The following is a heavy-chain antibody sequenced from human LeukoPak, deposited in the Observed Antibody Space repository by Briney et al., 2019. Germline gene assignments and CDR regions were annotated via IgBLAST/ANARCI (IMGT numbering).Heavy chain of an antibody. CDR3: ARRNSSGWYNWFDP. CDR2: INAGNGNT. Sequence: ASVKVSCKASEYTFTSYAMHWVRQAPGQRLEWMGWINAGNGNTKYSQKFQGRVTITRDTSASTAYMELSSLRSEDTAVYYCARRNSSGWYNWFDPWGQGTLVTVSS. V-gene: IGHV1-3*01. CDR1: EYTFTSYA. D-gene: IGHD6-19*01. J-gene: IGHJ5*02.